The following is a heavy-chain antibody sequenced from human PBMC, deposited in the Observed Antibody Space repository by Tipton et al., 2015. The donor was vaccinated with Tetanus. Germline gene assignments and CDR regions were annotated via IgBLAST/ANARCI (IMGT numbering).Heavy chain of an antibody. CDR3: ARRGSGSYYQLFDS. CDR2: ISSSSRYI. J-gene: IGHJ4*02. CDR1: GFTLSRYT. D-gene: IGHD1-26*01. V-gene: IGHV3-21*04. Sequence: SLRLSCAASGFTLSRYTLNWVRQAPGKGLEWVSSISSSSRYIYYADSVKGRFTISRDNAKNSLYLQMNRLTAEDTAVYYCARRGSGSYYQLFDSWGQGTLVTVSS.